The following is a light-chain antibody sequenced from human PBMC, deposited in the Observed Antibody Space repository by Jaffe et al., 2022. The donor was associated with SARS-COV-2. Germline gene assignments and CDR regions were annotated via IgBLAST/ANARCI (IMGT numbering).Light chain of an antibody. CDR2: RAS. CDR1: QSISTW. CDR3: QQYDSYIFT. Sequence: DIQMTQSPSTLSASVGDRVTITCRASQSISTWLAWYQQKPGKAPKLLMYRASSLESGVPSRFSGSGSGTEFTLTISSLQPDDFATYYCQQYDSYIFTFGPGTKVDIK. J-gene: IGKJ3*01. V-gene: IGKV1-5*03.